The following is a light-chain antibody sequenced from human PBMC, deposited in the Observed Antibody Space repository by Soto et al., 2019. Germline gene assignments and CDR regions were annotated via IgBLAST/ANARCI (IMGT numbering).Light chain of an antibody. CDR1: QSVGRNY. CDR3: QHHGSSPFT. V-gene: IGKV3-20*01. Sequence: EIVLTQSPGTLSLSPGARATLSCRASQSVGRNYLAWYQQKPGQAPRLLIYGASNRATGIPDRFSASGSGTDFTLTISRLKPEDFAVYYCQHHGSSPFTFGPGTKVDI. CDR2: GAS. J-gene: IGKJ3*01.